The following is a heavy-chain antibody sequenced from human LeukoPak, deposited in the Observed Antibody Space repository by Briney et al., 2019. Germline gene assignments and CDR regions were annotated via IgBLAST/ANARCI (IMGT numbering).Heavy chain of an antibody. D-gene: IGHD5-12*01. CDR1: GVTFINYW. V-gene: IGHV3-7*01. CDR2: INRDGSGK. CDR3: ARVEYSGNGNLY. Sequence: GGSLRLSCAGSGVTFINYWMTWVRQVPGKGLEWVANINRDGSGKYYLPSVRGRFTISKDDAKDSLYLQMDGLRPEDTAIYYCARVEYSGNGNLYWGQGTLVTVSS. J-gene: IGHJ4*02.